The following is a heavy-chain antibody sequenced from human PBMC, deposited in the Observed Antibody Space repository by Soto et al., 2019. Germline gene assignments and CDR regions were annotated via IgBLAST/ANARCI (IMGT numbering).Heavy chain of an antibody. D-gene: IGHD3-10*01. Sequence: ASAEVSCKASGYTFASYCISWLRQAPGQGLEWMGWISAYNGNTNYAQKLQGRVTMTTDTSTSTAYMELRSLRSDDTAVYYCASYGSGSYPRFDPWGQGTLVTVSS. CDR1: GYTFASYC. V-gene: IGHV1-18*01. CDR3: ASYGSGSYPRFDP. CDR2: ISAYNGNT. J-gene: IGHJ5*02.